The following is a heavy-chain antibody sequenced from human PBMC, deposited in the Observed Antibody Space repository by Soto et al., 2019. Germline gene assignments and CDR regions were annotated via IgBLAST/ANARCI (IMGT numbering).Heavy chain of an antibody. CDR2: FDPEDGET. V-gene: IGHV1-24*01. J-gene: IGHJ3*02. D-gene: IGHD3-3*01. CDR3: ATSGRRFWSGYFAFDI. CDR1: GYTLTELS. Sequence: ASVKVSCTVSGYTLTELSMHWVRQAPGKGLEWMGGFDPEDGETIYAQKFQGRVTMTEDTSTDTAYMELSSLRSEDTAVYYCATSGRRFWSGYFAFDIWGQGTMVTVSS.